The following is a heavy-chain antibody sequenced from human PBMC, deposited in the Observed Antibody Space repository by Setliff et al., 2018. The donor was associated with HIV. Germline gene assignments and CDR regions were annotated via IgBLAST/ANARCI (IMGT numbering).Heavy chain of an antibody. CDR1: GGSISSSSYY. CDR3: SRGCRSTASPYFYYYYMDV. Sequence: SETLSLTCTVSGGSISSSSYYWGWIRQPPGKGLAWIGDIYYSGTTYYNPSLKSRVTISVDTSKNQSSLKRSSVTAADTAVYYCSRGCRSTASPYFYYYYMDVWGKGTTVTVSS. V-gene: IGHV4-39*01. CDR2: IYYSGTT. D-gene: IGHD6-6*01. J-gene: IGHJ6*03.